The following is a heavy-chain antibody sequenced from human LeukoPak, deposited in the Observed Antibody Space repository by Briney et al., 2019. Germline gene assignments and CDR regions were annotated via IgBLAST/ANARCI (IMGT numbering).Heavy chain of an antibody. J-gene: IGHJ4*02. CDR2: IGYEGVHK. CDR3: AKDLHGGYSSDY. D-gene: IGHD4-23*01. V-gene: IGHV3-30*02. CDR1: GFPFNNFG. Sequence: RPGGSLRLSCAASGFPFNNFGMHWVRQAPGRGLGWGPFIGYEGVHKYYADSVKGRFTISKDNSKATLYLQMTSLRPEDRAVYYCAKDLHGGYSSDYWGQGTLVTVFS.